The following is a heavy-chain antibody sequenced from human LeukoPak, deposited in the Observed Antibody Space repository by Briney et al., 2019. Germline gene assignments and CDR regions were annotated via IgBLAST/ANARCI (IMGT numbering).Heavy chain of an antibody. CDR2: INAGNGNT. Sequence: GASVKVSCKASGYTFTRYAMHWVRQAPGQRLEWMGWINAGNGNTKYSQNFQGRVTMTRDTSASTAYMELSSLRSEDTAVYYCARGGQEYYFDYWGQGTLVTVSS. CDR3: ARGGQEYYFDY. CDR1: GYTFTRYA. V-gene: IGHV1-3*01. J-gene: IGHJ4*02.